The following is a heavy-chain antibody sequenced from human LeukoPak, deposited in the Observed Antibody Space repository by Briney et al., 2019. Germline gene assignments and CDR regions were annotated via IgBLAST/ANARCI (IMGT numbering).Heavy chain of an antibody. Sequence: PSETLSLTCTVSGGSISTYYWSWIRQPPGKGLEWIGYIYYKGTANYNPSLTSRVTISVETSKNQASLKLTSVTAANTAVYYCARAGIYYASGNYLGYWGQGSLVTVSS. J-gene: IGHJ4*02. D-gene: IGHD3-10*01. CDR1: GGSISTYY. CDR3: ARAGIYYASGNYLGY. V-gene: IGHV4-59*01. CDR2: IYYKGTA.